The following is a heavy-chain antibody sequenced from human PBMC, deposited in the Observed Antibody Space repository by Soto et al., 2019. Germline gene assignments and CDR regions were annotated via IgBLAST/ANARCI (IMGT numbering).Heavy chain of an antibody. CDR1: GYTFTSYG. Sequence: GASVKVSCKASGYTFTSYGISWVRQAPGQGLEWMGWISAYNGNTNYAQKFQGRVTMTTDTSTSTAYMELRSLRSDDTAVYYCAAVQGSSWYESWFDPWGQGTLVTVSS. V-gene: IGHV1-18*01. CDR2: ISAYNGNT. CDR3: AAVQGSSWYESWFDP. J-gene: IGHJ5*02. D-gene: IGHD6-13*01.